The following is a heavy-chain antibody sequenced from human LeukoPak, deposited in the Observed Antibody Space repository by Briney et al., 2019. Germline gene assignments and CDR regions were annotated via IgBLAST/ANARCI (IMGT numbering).Heavy chain of an antibody. D-gene: IGHD6-13*01. CDR3: ARGAGAGTQMNWVDP. V-gene: IGHV1-2*02. Sequence: ASVKFSCKASGYTLTGYYMHWVRQAPGQGPEWMGWINPNSGGTNYAQKFQGRVTMTRDTSISTAYMELSRLRSDDTAVYYCARGAGAGTQMNWVDPWGQGTLVTVSS. CDR1: GYTLTGYY. J-gene: IGHJ5*02. CDR2: INPNSGGT.